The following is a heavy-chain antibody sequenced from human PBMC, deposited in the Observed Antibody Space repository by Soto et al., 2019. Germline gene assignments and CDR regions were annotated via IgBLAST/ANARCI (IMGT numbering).Heavy chain of an antibody. CDR2: INPNSGGT. CDR3: ARDNPYYDSPDY. J-gene: IGHJ4*02. D-gene: IGHD3-22*01. V-gene: IGHV1-2*04. CDR1: GYTFTGYY. Sequence: ASVKVSCKASGYTFTGYYMHWVRQAPGQGLEWMGWINPNSGGTNYAQKFQGWVTMTRDTSISTAYMELSRLRSDDTAVYYCARDNPYYDSPDYWGQGTLVTVSS.